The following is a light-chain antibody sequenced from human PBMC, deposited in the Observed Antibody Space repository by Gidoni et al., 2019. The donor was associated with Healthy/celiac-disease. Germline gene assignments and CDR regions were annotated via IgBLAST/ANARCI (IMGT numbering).Light chain of an antibody. CDR2: KAS. V-gene: IGKV1-5*03. CDR1: QSISSC. Sequence: DIQMTQSPSTLSAYVGDSVTITCRASQSISSCLAWYQQKPGKAPKLLIYKASSLESGVPSRFSGSGSGTEFPLTISSLQPDDFATYYCQQYNSYSVTFGQGTKVEIK. CDR3: QQYNSYSVT. J-gene: IGKJ1*01.